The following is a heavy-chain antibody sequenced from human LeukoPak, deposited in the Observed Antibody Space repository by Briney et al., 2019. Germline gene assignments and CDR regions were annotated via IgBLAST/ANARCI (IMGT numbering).Heavy chain of an antibody. V-gene: IGHV1-69*04. J-gene: IGHJ6*02. Sequence: GASVKVSCKASGGTSSTYEINWVRQAPGQGLEWVGRIIPVLNIANYAQRFQGRVTITADTSTNTAYMELSSIRSEDTATYYCARRSDTGVVPHHSYYCFDVWGQGTAVSVSS. CDR1: GGTSSTYE. CDR2: IIPVLNIA. CDR3: ARRSDTGVVPHHSYYCFDV. D-gene: IGHD5-18*01.